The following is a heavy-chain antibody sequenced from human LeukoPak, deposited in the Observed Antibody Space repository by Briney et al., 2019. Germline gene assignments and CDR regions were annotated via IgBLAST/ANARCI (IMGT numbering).Heavy chain of an antibody. CDR1: GFSFVNYV. CDR3: AKAAEMATIKNYFDY. V-gene: IGHV3-23*01. J-gene: IGHJ4*02. Sequence: GGSLRLSCVASGFSFVNYVMSWVRQTPGKGLEWVSSLSGSGGGTYYADSVKGRFTISRGNSKNTVYLQMNSLRSEDAAVYYCAKAAEMATIKNYFDYWGQGTLVTVSS. CDR2: LSGSGGGT. D-gene: IGHD5-24*01.